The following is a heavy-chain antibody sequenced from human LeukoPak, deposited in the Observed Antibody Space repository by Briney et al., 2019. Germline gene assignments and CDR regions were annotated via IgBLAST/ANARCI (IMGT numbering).Heavy chain of an antibody. Sequence: PGGSLRLSCAASGFTFSDYYMSWIRQAPGKGLEWVSYISSSGSTIYYADSVKGRFTISRDNAKNSLYLQMNSLRAEDTAVYYCARARIAVADNCFDYWGQGTLVTVSS. D-gene: IGHD6-19*01. CDR1: GFTFSDYY. CDR2: ISSSGSTI. V-gene: IGHV3-11*01. CDR3: ARARIAVADNCFDY. J-gene: IGHJ4*02.